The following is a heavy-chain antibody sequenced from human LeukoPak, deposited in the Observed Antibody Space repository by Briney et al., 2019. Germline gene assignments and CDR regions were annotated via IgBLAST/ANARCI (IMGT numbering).Heavy chain of an antibody. CDR1: GYTLSELS. Sequence: ASVKLSCTVSGYTLSELSIHWVRQAPAKGLEWVGALDPEDGETIYAQKFQGRVTMTEDTATDTSDMELSSLRSEDTAVYCCAAYLRWEFANWFAPWGQGTLVTVSS. V-gene: IGHV1-24*01. J-gene: IGHJ5*02. CDR2: LDPEDGET. CDR3: AAYLRWEFANWFAP. D-gene: IGHD1-26*01.